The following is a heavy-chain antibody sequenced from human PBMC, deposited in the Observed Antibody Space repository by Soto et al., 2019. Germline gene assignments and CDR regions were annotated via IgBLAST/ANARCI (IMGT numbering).Heavy chain of an antibody. CDR3: AREDGVVGATSAFDY. Sequence: EVLLVESGGGLVKPGGSLRLSCAASGFTFSTYNMYLVRQAPGKGLEWVSSINGRGNYIYYTDAVKGRFTISRDNAKTALYLQMDRLRAEDTAVYSCAREDGVVGATSAFDYWGQGTLVTVSS. CDR1: GFTFSTYN. J-gene: IGHJ4*02. D-gene: IGHD1-26*01. CDR2: INGRGNYI. V-gene: IGHV3-21*01.